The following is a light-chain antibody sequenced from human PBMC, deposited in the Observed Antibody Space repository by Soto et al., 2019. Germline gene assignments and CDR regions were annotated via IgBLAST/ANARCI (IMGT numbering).Light chain of an antibody. CDR1: QSVGSN. CDR3: QQYGSSST. CDR2: GAS. Sequence: VITQSPATLSVSPLERASLSCGASQSVGSNLAWYRQKPGQAPRLLIYGASSRPTGIPDRFSGSGSGTDFTLTISRLEPEDFAVYYCQQYGSSSTFGQGTRLEI. V-gene: IGKV3-20*01. J-gene: IGKJ5*01.